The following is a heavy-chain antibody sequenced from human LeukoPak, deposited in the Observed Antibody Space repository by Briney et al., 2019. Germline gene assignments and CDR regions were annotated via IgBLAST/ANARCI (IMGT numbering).Heavy chain of an antibody. J-gene: IGHJ4*02. V-gene: IGHV3-53*01. CDR1: GFTVSSNY. D-gene: IGHD3-10*01. CDR2: IYSGGST. Sequence: GGSLRLSCAASGFTVSSNYMSWVRQAPGKGLEWVSVIYSGGSTYYADSVKGRFTISRDNAKNSLYLQMNSLRVEDTAVYYCSFSMVRGVIGTYYFDYWGQGTLVTVSS. CDR3: SFSMVRGVIGTYYFDY.